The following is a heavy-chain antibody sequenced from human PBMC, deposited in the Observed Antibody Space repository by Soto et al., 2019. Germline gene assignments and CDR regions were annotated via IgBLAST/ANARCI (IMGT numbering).Heavy chain of an antibody. CDR3: AREAVVAAARYYYGMDV. Sequence: ASVKVSCTASGYTFTSYAMNWVRNAPGQRLEWMGWINAGNGNTKYSQKFQGRVTITRDTSASTAYMELSSLRSEDTAVYYCAREAVVAAARYYYGMDVWGQGTRVTVSS. CDR1: GYTFTSYA. J-gene: IGHJ6*02. D-gene: IGHD6-13*01. CDR2: INAGNGNT. V-gene: IGHV1-3*01.